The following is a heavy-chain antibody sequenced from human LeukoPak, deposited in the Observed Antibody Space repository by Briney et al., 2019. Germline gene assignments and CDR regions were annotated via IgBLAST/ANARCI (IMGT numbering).Heavy chain of an antibody. D-gene: IGHD7-27*01. CDR3: ARGPWDLGTFDA. Sequence: GGSLRLSSAASGFTFSTSTMSWVRQAPGKGLEWVSATNGNSSPTYYADSVKGRFTLSRDNSKNALYLQMNGLRADDTAVYYCARGPWDLGTFDAWGQGTLVTVSS. J-gene: IGHJ4*02. V-gene: IGHV3-23*01. CDR2: TNGNSSPT. CDR1: GFTFSTST.